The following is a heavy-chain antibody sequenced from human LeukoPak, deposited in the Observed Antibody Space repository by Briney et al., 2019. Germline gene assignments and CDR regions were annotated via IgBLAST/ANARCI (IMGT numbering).Heavy chain of an antibody. CDR1: GGSFSGYY. D-gene: IGHD1-1*01. V-gene: IGHV4-34*01. CDR2: INHSGST. J-gene: IGHJ5*02. Sequence: SETLSLTCAVYGGSFSGYYWSWLRQPPGKGLEWIGEINHSGSTNYNPSLKSRVTISVDTSKNQFSLKLSSVTAADTAVYYCARCRATGTGGNWFDPWGQGTLVTVSS. CDR3: ARCRATGTGGNWFDP.